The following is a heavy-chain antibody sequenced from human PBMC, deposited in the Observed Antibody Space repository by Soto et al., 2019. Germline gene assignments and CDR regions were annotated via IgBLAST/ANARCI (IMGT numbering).Heavy chain of an antibody. D-gene: IGHD3-9*01. CDR3: ASYPFNIWTGYYSDYGIDV. CDR2: IYYSGST. Sequence: PRKGLEWIGYIYYSGSTNYNPSLKSRVTISVDTSKNQFSLKLSSVTAADTAVYYCASYPFNIWTGYYSDYGIDVSGEATSVSV. J-gene: IGHJ6*01. V-gene: IGHV4-59*08.